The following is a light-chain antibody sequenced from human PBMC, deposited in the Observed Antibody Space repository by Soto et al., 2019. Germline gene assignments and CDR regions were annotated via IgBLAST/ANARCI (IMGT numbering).Light chain of an antibody. CDR3: QQYNNWPQT. J-gene: IGKJ1*01. V-gene: IGKV3-15*01. Sequence: EIVMTQSPATLSVSPGGRATLSCRASQSISDTLAWYQQKPGQAPRLLIHGASTRATGFPGRFSGSGSGTDFTLTISSLQSEDFAVYYCQQYNNWPQTFGQGTKVDIK. CDR1: QSISDT. CDR2: GAS.